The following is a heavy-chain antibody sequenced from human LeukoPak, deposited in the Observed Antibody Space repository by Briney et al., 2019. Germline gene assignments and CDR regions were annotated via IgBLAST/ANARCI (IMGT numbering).Heavy chain of an antibody. Sequence: SETLSLTCTVSGGSISSSSYYWGWIRQPPGKGLEWIGTIDYSGSTYYNPSLKSRVTISVDTSKNQLSLKMGSVTAADTAVYYCGGSRDGYIDYWGQGTLVTVSS. CDR3: GGSRDGYIDY. D-gene: IGHD5-24*01. V-gene: IGHV4-39*07. CDR1: GGSISSSSYY. CDR2: IDYSGST. J-gene: IGHJ4*02.